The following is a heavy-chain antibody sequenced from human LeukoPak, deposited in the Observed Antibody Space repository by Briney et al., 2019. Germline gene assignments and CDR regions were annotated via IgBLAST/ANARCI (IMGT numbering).Heavy chain of an antibody. J-gene: IGHJ4*02. CDR1: GFTFSSYA. CDR3: AKGGGYSSKNDY. Sequence: GGSLRLSCAASGFTFSSYAMSWVRQAPGKGLERVSAISGSGGSTYYADPVKGRFTISRDNSKNTLYLQMNSLRAEDTAVYYCAKGGGYSSKNDYWGQGTLVTVSS. CDR2: ISGSGGST. D-gene: IGHD5-12*01. V-gene: IGHV3-23*01.